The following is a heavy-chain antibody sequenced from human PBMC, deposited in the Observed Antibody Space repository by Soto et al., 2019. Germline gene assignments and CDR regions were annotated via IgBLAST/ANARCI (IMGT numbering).Heavy chain of an antibody. Sequence: QVHLVQSGAEVKKPGASVKVSCKGSGYAFTTYGITWVRQAPGQGLEWMGWISAHNGNTNYAQKLQGRVTVTRDTSTSTAYMELRSLRSDDTAVYYCARGRYGDHWGQGALVTVSS. D-gene: IGHD1-1*01. CDR2: ISAHNGNT. J-gene: IGHJ4*02. V-gene: IGHV1-18*01. CDR3: ARGRYGDH. CDR1: GYAFTTYG.